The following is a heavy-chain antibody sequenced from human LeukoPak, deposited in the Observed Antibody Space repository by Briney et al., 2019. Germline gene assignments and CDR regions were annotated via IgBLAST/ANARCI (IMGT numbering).Heavy chain of an antibody. CDR3: ATGVYCGGDCYPYYFDY. D-gene: IGHD2-21*02. J-gene: IGHJ4*02. V-gene: IGHV1-69-2*01. Sequence: ASVKISCKASGYTFTDYYMHWEQQAPGKGLEWMGRVDPEDGETIYAEKFQGRVTITADTSTDTAYMELSSLRSEDTAVYYCATGVYCGGDCYPYYFDYWGQGTLVTVSS. CDR1: GYTFTDYY. CDR2: VDPEDGET.